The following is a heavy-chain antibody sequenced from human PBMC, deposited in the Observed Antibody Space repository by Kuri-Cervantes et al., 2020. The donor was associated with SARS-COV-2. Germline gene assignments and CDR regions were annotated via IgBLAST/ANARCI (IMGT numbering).Heavy chain of an antibody. V-gene: IGHV3-48*03. J-gene: IGHJ4*02. Sequence: GESLKISCAASGFTFSSYEMNWVRQAPGKGLEWVSYISSSGSTIYYADSVKGRFTISRDNAKNSLYLQMNSLRAEDTAVYYCTRQGDDSSGLWWGWGQETLVTVSS. D-gene: IGHD3-22*01. CDR3: TRQGDDSSGLWWG. CDR1: GFTFSSYE. CDR2: ISSSGSTI.